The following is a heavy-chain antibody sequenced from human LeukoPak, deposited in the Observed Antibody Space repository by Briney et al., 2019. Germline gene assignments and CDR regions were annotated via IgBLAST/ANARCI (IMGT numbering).Heavy chain of an antibody. Sequence: RGGSLRLSCAASGFTFDDHTMHWVRQAPGKGLEWVSIYSWDDNTEYYADSVKGRFTISRDNSKTSMYLQMNSLRTEDTAVYYCGKGPRRCTGCDGFDIVGEGTMVTVSS. CDR2: YSWDDNTE. V-gene: IGHV3-43*01. CDR3: GKGPRRCTGCDGFDI. CDR1: GFTFDDHT. J-gene: IGHJ3*02. D-gene: IGHD3-9*01.